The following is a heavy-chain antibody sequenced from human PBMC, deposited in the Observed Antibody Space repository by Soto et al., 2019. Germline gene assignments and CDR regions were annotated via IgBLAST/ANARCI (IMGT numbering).Heavy chain of an antibody. CDR1: GASISSYY. CDR2: IYHSGTT. Sequence: SETLSLTCSVSGASISSYYWSWIRQPPGKGLEWLGYIYHSGTTSYNPSLQSRVTISLDTSKNQFSLKLTSATAADTAVYYCARHLNYNYFDYWGQGTLVTVS. CDR3: ARHLNYNYFDY. V-gene: IGHV4-59*01. D-gene: IGHD3-10*01. J-gene: IGHJ4*02.